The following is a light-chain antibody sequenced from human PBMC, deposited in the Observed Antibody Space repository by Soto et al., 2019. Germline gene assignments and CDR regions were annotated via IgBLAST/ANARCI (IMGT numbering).Light chain of an antibody. V-gene: IGLV2-14*03. J-gene: IGLJ1*01. CDR1: SSDVGDYNY. Sequence: QSALTQPASVSGSPGQSITISCTGSSSDVGDYNYVAWYQQHPDKAPKLMIFDVSSRTSGVSNRFSGSKSGSTASLTISGLHSEDEADYFCSSYSSSGTLYVFGTGTKLTVL. CDR2: DVS. CDR3: SSYSSSGTLYV.